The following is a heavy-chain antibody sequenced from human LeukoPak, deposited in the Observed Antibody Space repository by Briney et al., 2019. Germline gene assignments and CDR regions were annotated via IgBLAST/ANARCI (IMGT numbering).Heavy chain of an antibody. V-gene: IGHV4-34*01. Sequence: PSETLSLTCAVYGGSFSGYYWSWIPQPPGKGLEWIGEINHSGSTNYNPSLKSRVTISVDTSKNQFSLKLSSVTAADTAVYYCAREHSSSWYGVYYFDYWGQGTLVTVSS. J-gene: IGHJ4*02. CDR2: INHSGST. CDR3: AREHSSSWYGVYYFDY. CDR1: GGSFSGYY. D-gene: IGHD6-13*01.